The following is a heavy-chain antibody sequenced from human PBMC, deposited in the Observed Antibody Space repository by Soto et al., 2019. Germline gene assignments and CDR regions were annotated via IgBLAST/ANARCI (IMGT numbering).Heavy chain of an antibody. V-gene: IGHV4-31*03. CDR1: GDSISSGGYY. CDR2: IYYSGST. J-gene: IGHJ5*02. CDR3: AREPYYGSGVANWFDP. D-gene: IGHD3-10*01. Sequence: QVQLQESGPGLVKPSQTLSLTCTVSGDSISSGGYYWSWIRQHPGKGLEWIGYIYYSGSTSYNPSLKSRVTISVDTSKNQFSLNLSSVTAADTAVYYCAREPYYGSGVANWFDPWGQGTLVTVSS.